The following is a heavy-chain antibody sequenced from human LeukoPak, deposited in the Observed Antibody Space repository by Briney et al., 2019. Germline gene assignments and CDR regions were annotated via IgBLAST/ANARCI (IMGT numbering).Heavy chain of an antibody. J-gene: IGHJ4*02. Sequence: GGSLRLSCVLSGLTCSDAWMSWVRQAPGKGLEGVGRIRNDRITDYAAPVQGRFSISRDNSKNTFYLQMNSLRTEDTALYYCAKDIPTGDYVFDSWGQGTLVIVS. D-gene: IGHD4-17*01. CDR2: IRNDRIT. V-gene: IGHV3-15*05. CDR1: GLTCSDAW. CDR3: AKDIPTGDYVFDS.